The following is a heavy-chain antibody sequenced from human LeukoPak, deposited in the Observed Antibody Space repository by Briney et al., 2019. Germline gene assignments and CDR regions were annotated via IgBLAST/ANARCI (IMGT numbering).Heavy chain of an antibody. CDR2: ISYDGSNK. J-gene: IGHJ6*02. CDR3: AKDIGVNYYYGMDV. Sequence: GGSLRLSCAASAFTFSSYGMHWVRQAPGKGLEWVAVISYDGSNKYYADSVKGRFTISRDNSKNTLYLQMNSLRAEDTAVYYCAKDIGVNYYYGMDVWGQGTTVTVSS. D-gene: IGHD2-21*01. CDR1: AFTFSSYG. V-gene: IGHV3-30*18.